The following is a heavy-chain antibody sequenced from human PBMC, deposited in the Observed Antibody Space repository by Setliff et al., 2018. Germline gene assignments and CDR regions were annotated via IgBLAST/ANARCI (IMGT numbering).Heavy chain of an antibody. V-gene: IGHV1-18*04. CDR1: GYTFTKSI. CDR3: ERLVRHCTRISCQRTSEADL. J-gene: IGHJ1*01. Sequence: ASVKVSCKASGYTFTKSIMNWVRQAPGQGLEWMGWISAYNGNTYHAQKFQDRLSMTTDTSTSTAYMELRSLRADDTAVYYCERLVRHCTRISCQRTSEADLWGQGTQVTVSS. CDR2: ISAYNGNT. D-gene: IGHD2-15*01.